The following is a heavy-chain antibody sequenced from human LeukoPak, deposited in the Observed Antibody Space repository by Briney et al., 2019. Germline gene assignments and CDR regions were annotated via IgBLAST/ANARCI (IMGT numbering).Heavy chain of an antibody. CDR1: GGSISSGSYY. D-gene: IGHD6-19*01. CDR3: ARAVAGSRRWFDP. Sequence: SETLSLTCTVSGGSISSGSYYWSWIRQPAGKGLXXIGRIYTSGSTNYNPSLKSRVTISVDTSKNQFSLKLSSVTAADTAVYYCARAVAGSRRWFDPWGQGTLVTVSS. V-gene: IGHV4-61*02. J-gene: IGHJ5*02. CDR2: IYTSGST.